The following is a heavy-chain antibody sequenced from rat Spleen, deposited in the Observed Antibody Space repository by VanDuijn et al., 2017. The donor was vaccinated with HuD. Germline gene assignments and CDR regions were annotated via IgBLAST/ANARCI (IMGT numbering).Heavy chain of an antibody. V-gene: IGHV5-29*01. CDR2: ISYDGSST. D-gene: IGHD1-11*01. J-gene: IGHJ3*01. Sequence: EVQLVESGGGLVQPGRSMKLSCAASGFTFSNYGMAWVRQAPTKGLEWVATISYDGSSTYYRDSVKGRFTISRDNAQNTLYLQMNSLRSEDTATYYCTRGDYGGNWFAYWGQGTLVTVSS. CDR3: TRGDYGGNWFAY. CDR1: GFTFSNYG.